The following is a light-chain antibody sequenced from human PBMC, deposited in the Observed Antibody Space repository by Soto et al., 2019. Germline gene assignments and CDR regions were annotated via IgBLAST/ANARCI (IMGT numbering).Light chain of an antibody. CDR1: QSISSW. CDR2: KAF. CDR3: QQYNSPMWT. J-gene: IGKJ1*01. V-gene: IGKV1-5*03. Sequence: DIQMTQSPSTLSASVGDRVTITCRASQSISSWLAWYQQKPGKAPKLLIYKAFSLESGVPSRFSGSGSGTEFTLTISSLQPDDFATYYCQQYNSPMWTFGQGTKVDIK.